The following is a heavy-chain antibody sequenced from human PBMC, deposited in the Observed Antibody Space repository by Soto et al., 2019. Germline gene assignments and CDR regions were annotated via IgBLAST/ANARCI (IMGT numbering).Heavy chain of an antibody. CDR1: AYNFINYY. V-gene: IGHV1-24*01. Sequence: ASVKVSCKASAYNFINYYIHWVRQAPGQGLEWMGIFDPEDGETIYAQKFQGRVTMTKDTSTDTAYMELSSLRSEDTAVYYCATGSPYYYDEWGQGTLVTVSS. CDR2: FDPEDGET. D-gene: IGHD3-22*01. J-gene: IGHJ4*02. CDR3: ATGSPYYYDE.